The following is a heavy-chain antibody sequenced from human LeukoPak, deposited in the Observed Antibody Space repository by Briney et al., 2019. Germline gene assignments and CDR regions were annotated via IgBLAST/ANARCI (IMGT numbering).Heavy chain of an antibody. D-gene: IGHD6-13*01. CDR3: AKVLQQLVPPFDY. CDR2: IWYDGSNK. J-gene: IGHJ4*02. Sequence: GGSLRLSCAASGFTFSSYGMHWVRQAPGKGLEWVAVIWYDGSNKYYADSVKGRFTISRDNAKDTLYLQMNSLRAEDTAVYYCAKVLQQLVPPFDYWGQGTLVTVSA. CDR1: GFTFSSYG. V-gene: IGHV3-30*02.